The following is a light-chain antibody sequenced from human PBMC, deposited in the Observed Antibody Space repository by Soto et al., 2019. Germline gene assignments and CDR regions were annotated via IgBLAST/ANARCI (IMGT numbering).Light chain of an antibody. CDR1: HSLLYTSYNKNY. J-gene: IGKJ1*01. V-gene: IGKV4-1*01. CDR3: HQYYSSPWT. CDR2: WAS. Sequence: IVMTQSPDSLAVSLGERATTNCKSSHSLLYTSYNKNYLAWYQQKPGQPPRLLIYWASTRQSGVPERFTGGGSGTDFTLTISSLQAEDVAVYYCHQYYSSPWTFGQGTKVEIK.